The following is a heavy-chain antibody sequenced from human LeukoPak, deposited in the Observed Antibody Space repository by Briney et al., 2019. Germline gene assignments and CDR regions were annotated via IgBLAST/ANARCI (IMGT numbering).Heavy chain of an antibody. Sequence: GGSLRLSCSASGFTFSDYYMRWIRQTPGKGLELVSYSSSSGSTIYYADSVKGRFTISRDNAKNSLYLQMNSLRAEDTAVYYCARLRYFDWLLNYWGQGTLVTVSS. CDR1: GFTFSDYY. J-gene: IGHJ4*02. CDR3: ARLRYFDWLLNY. D-gene: IGHD3-9*01. CDR2: SSSSGSTI. V-gene: IGHV3-11*01.